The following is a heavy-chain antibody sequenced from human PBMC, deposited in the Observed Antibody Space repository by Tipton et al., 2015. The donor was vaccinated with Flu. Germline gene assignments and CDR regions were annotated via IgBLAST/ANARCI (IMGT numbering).Heavy chain of an antibody. D-gene: IGHD3-10*01. Sequence: LRLSCTVSGGSISSGSYYWSWIRQPAGKGLEWIGRIYTSGSTNYNPSLKSRVTISVDTSKNQFSLKLSSVTAADTAVYYCARDLFGEKDWFDPWGQEPWSPSPQ. CDR2: IYTSGST. CDR1: GGSISSGSYY. J-gene: IGHJ5*02. CDR3: ARDLFGEKDWFDP. V-gene: IGHV4-61*02.